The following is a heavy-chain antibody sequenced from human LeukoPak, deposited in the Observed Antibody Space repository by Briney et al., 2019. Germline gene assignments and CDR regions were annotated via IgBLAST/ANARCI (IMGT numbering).Heavy chain of an antibody. Sequence: SETLSLTCTVSGGSISSSSYYWGWIRQPPGKGLEWIGSIYYSGSTYYNPSLKSRVTISVDTSKNQFSLKLSSVTAADTAVYYCARIYDETDYWGQGTLVTVSS. V-gene: IGHV4-39*07. CDR2: IYYSGST. CDR1: GGSISSSSYY. D-gene: IGHD5/OR15-5a*01. CDR3: ARIYDETDY. J-gene: IGHJ4*02.